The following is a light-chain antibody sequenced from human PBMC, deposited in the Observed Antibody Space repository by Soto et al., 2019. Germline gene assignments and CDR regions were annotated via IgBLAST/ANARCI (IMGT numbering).Light chain of an antibody. Sequence: EIVMTQSPVTLSVSPGERATLSCRASQSVRSNYLAWYQQQPGQAPRLLIYDASSRATGIPDRFSGSGSGTDFTLTISRLEPEDFAVYFCQQYGSSPPYSFGQGTKVDIK. CDR2: DAS. J-gene: IGKJ2*03. V-gene: IGKV3-20*01. CDR1: QSVRSNY. CDR3: QQYGSSPPYS.